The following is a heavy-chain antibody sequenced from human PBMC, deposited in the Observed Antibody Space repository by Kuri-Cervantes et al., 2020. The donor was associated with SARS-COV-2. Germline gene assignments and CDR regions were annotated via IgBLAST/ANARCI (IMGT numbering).Heavy chain of an antibody. CDR3: ARSRNMGWYGGHYYYYYMDV. Sequence: ESLKISCTASGVSISSYYLRWVRQPPGKGLEWIGYIYYSGSTNYNPTLKSRVAISVDTSKNQFSLKLSSVTAADTAVYYCARSRNMGWYGGHYYYYYMDVWGKGTTVTVSS. V-gene: IGHV4-59*12. D-gene: IGHD6-19*01. J-gene: IGHJ6*03. CDR1: GVSISSYY. CDR2: IYYSGST.